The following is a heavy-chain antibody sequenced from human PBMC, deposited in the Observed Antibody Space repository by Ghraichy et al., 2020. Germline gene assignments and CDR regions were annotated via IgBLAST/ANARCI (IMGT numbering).Heavy chain of an antibody. D-gene: IGHD2-2*01. J-gene: IGHJ5*02. V-gene: IGHV3-23*01. CDR2: ISGSGGNR. Sequence: ETLSLTCAASGFTFGSNAMSWVRQAPGKGLEWVSTISGSGGNRHYADSVKGRFTISRDNSKNTVDLQMNSLRADDTAVYYCTRDPGYCSTSTCYAEGGWFDPWGQGALVTVSS. CDR1: GFTFGSNA. CDR3: TRDPGYCSTSTCYAEGGWFDP.